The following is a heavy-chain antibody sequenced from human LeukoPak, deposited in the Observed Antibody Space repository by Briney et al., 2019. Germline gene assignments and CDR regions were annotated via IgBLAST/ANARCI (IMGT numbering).Heavy chain of an antibody. CDR1: GDSVSSNSAA. Sequence: SQTLSLTCAISGDSVSSNSAAWHWIRQSPSRGLEWLRSTYYRSKWINDSAVSVKIRITINADPSKNQFSLHLNSVTPEDTAVYYCARGSPAGAARVFDYSGQGNLVTVSS. V-gene: IGHV6-1*01. CDR3: ARGSPAGAARVFDY. D-gene: IGHD2-2*01. J-gene: IGHJ4*02. CDR2: TYYRSKWIN.